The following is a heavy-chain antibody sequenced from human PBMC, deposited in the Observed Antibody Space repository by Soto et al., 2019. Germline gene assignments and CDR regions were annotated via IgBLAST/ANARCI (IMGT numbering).Heavy chain of an antibody. Sequence: PSETLSLTCAVYGGSFSGYYWSWIRQPPGKGLEWIGEINHSGSTNYNPSLKSRVTISVDTSKNQFSLKLSSVTAADTAVYYCARGSFAITMVRGVANWFDPWGQGTLVTVSS. J-gene: IGHJ5*02. V-gene: IGHV4-34*01. CDR1: GGSFSGYY. D-gene: IGHD3-10*01. CDR3: ARGSFAITMVRGVANWFDP. CDR2: INHSGST.